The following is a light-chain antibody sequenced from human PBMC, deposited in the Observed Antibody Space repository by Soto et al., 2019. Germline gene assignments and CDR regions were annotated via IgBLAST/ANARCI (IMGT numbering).Light chain of an antibody. CDR2: DAS. J-gene: IGKJ1*01. CDR1: QSVRTS. V-gene: IGKV3-11*01. CDR3: QQRSNWPGT. Sequence: EIVLTQSPATLSLSPGERATLSCRASQSVRTSLAWYQQQPGQAPRLLIHDASNKATGIPARFSGSGSGTDFTLTISSLEPKDFAVYYCQQRSNWPGTFGQGTKVDIK.